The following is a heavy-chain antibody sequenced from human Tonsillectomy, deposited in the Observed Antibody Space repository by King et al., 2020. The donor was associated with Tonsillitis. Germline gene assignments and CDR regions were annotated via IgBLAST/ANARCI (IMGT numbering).Heavy chain of an antibody. CDR2: TFYKSRWNY. D-gene: IGHD3-16*01. CDR1: GDSVSSKTAG. Sequence: VQLQQSGPGLVKPSQTLSLTCALSGDSVSSKTAGWNWIRQSPSRGLEWLGRTFYKSRWNYDYALSVKSRMTIKADTSRNQFSLHLNSLTPEDTAVYYCARDDDYVLMDVWGQGTTVTVSS. V-gene: IGHV6-1*01. CDR3: ARDDDYVLMDV. J-gene: IGHJ6*02.